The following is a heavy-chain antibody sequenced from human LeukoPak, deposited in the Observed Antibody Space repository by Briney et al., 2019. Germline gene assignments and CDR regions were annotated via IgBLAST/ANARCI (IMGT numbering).Heavy chain of an antibody. Sequence: GSLRLSCTASGFTFGDYAMSWFRQAPGKGLEWVGFIRSKAYGGTTEYAASVKGRFTISRDDSKSIAYLQMSSLKTEDTAVYYCTRGGSSSWYQVDYYYGMGVWGQGTTVTVSS. CDR2: IRSKAYGGTT. J-gene: IGHJ6*02. CDR1: GFTFGDYA. D-gene: IGHD6-13*01. CDR3: TRGGSSSWYQVDYYYGMGV. V-gene: IGHV3-49*03.